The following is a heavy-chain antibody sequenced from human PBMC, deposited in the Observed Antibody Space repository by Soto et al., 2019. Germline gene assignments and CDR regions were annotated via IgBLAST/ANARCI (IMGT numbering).Heavy chain of an antibody. CDR1: GFTFSNAW. CDR3: TTGGYDYDY. J-gene: IGHJ4*02. Sequence: PGGSLRLSCAASGFTFSNAWMSWVRQAPGKGLEWVGRIKSNTDGGTTDYAAPVIGRFTISRDDSKNTLYLQMNSLKTEDTAVYYCTTGGYDYDYWGQGTLVTVSS. V-gene: IGHV3-15*01. D-gene: IGHD5-12*01. CDR2: IKSNTDGGTT.